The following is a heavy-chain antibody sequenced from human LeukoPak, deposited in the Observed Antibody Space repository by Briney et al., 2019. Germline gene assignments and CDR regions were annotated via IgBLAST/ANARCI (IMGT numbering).Heavy chain of an antibody. D-gene: IGHD5-18*01. V-gene: IGHV4-39*01. Sequence: PSGTPSLTCTVSGGSISSSSAYWGWLRQPPGKGLAWMGSIYYSKNTYYNPSLKSRVTISADPSKNQFSLTLGSVSATDTAVYYCVSPRGFSYGYFDYWGQGTLVTVSS. CDR2: IYYSKNT. J-gene: IGHJ4*02. CDR1: GGSISSSSAY. CDR3: VSPRGFSYGYFDY.